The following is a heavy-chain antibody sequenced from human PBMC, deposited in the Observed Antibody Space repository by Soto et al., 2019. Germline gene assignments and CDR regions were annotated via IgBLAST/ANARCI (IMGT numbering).Heavy chain of an antibody. CDR3: AKDLPLYCSSTSCYDDY. CDR2: ISGSGGST. Sequence: LRLSCAASGFTFSSYAMSWVRQAPGKGLEWVSAISGSGGSTYYADSVKGRFTISRDNSKNTLYLQMNSLRAEDTAVYYCAKDLPLYCSSTSCYDDYWGQGTLVTSPQ. D-gene: IGHD2-2*01. J-gene: IGHJ4*02. V-gene: IGHV3-23*01. CDR1: GFTFSSYA.